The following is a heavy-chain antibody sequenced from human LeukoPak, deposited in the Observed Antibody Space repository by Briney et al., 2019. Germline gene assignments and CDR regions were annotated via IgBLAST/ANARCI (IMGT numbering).Heavy chain of an antibody. CDR1: GYSFTSYW. V-gene: IGHV5-51*01. D-gene: IGHD3-16*01. J-gene: IGHJ6*03. CDR3: ARQNGGPDYYYYMDV. CDR2: IYPGDSDT. Sequence: GESLKISCKGSGYSFTSYWIGWVRQMPGKGLEWMGIIYPGDSDTRYSPSFQGQVTISADKSISTAYLQWSSLKASDTAMYYCARQNGGPDYYYYMDVWGKGTTVTVSS.